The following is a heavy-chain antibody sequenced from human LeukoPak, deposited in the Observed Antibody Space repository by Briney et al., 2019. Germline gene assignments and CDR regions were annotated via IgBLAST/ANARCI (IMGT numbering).Heavy chain of an antibody. CDR1: GFTFSSYG. D-gene: IGHD1-1*01. CDR2: IWYDGSNK. J-gene: IGHJ3*02. V-gene: IGHV3-33*01. Sequence: GRSLRLSCAASGFTFSSYGTHWVRQAPGKGLEWVAVIWYDGSNKYYADSVKGRFTISRDNSKNTLYLQMNSLRAEDTAVYYCARDCLESQSNAFDMWGQGTQVTVSS. CDR3: ARDCLESQSNAFDM.